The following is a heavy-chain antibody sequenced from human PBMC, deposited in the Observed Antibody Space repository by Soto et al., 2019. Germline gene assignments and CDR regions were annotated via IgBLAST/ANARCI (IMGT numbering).Heavy chain of an antibody. Sequence: GGSLRLSCAASGFTFSNYWMTWVRQAPGKGLEWVANMKQDGSERYYVGSVKGRFTISRDNAKNALYLQMNSLRAEDAAVYYCARTPIAFTAATPYDALDFWGQGTTVTVSS. D-gene: IGHD2-15*01. J-gene: IGHJ3*01. CDR1: GFTFSNYW. CDR2: MKQDGSER. V-gene: IGHV3-7*01. CDR3: ARTPIAFTAATPYDALDF.